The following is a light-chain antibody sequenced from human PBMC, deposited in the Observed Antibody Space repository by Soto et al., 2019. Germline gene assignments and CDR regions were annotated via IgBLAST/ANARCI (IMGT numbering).Light chain of an antibody. V-gene: IGKV3-20*01. CDR1: QSVSSRS. Sequence: EIVLTQSPGTLSLSPGERATLSCRASQSVSSRSLAWYQQKPGQAPRLLIYGASTRATGIPDRFSGSGSGTDFTLTISRLEPEDFALYYCQQYVSSPFTFGPGTKVDVK. J-gene: IGKJ3*01. CDR3: QQYVSSPFT. CDR2: GAS.